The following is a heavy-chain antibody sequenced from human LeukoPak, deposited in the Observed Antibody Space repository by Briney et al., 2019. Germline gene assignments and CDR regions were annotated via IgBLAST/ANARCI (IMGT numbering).Heavy chain of an antibody. CDR1: GYTLTELS. D-gene: IGHD6-13*01. Sequence: GASVKVSCKVSGYTLTELSMLWVRQAPGKGLEWMGGFDPEDPEDGEAIYAQKFQGRVTVTEDTSTDTAYMELSSLRSEDTAVYYCTTGKIYCSSCSDDYWGQGTLVTVSS. CDR3: TTGKIYCSSCSDDY. J-gene: IGHJ4*02. V-gene: IGHV1-24*01. CDR2: FDPEDPEDGEA.